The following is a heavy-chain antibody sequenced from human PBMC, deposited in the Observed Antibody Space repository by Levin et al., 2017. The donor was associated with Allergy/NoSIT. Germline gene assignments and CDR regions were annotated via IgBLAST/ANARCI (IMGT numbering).Heavy chain of an antibody. CDR1: GFTFSSYS. V-gene: IGHV3-21*01. Sequence: GASVKVSCAASGFTFSSYSMNWVRQAPGKGLEWVSSISSSSSYIYYADSVKGRFTISRDNAKNSLYLQMNSLRAEDTAVYYCASDYYDSSGSEYYFDYWGQGTLVTVSS. CDR2: ISSSSSYI. D-gene: IGHD3-22*01. J-gene: IGHJ4*02. CDR3: ASDYYDSSGSEYYFDY.